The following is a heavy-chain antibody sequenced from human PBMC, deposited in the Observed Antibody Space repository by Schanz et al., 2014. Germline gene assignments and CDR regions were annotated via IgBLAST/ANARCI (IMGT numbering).Heavy chain of an antibody. CDR1: GGSFSGYW. CDR2: VNHGGYT. J-gene: IGHJ4*02. CDR3: ATWSGTRLFHN. Sequence: QVQLQQWGAGLLKPSETLSLTCAVYGGSFSGYWWTWVRQSPGKGLEWIGEVNHGGYTNYNPSLKNGVTVSVDMPKKQSSLRLSSVTAADTAAYYCATWSGTRLFHNWGQGTLVTVSS. V-gene: IGHV4-34*01. D-gene: IGHD1-7*01.